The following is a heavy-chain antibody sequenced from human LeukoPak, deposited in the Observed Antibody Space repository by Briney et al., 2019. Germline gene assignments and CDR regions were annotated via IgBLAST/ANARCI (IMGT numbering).Heavy chain of an antibody. D-gene: IGHD3-10*01. CDR1: GRSFSRPF. Sequence: TSETLSLTCAVSGRSFSRPFWSWIRQTPGKGLEWIGEIDHSGRTDYNPSLEGRVTMSVDTSKNQFSLRLTSVTAADTAVYFCARAERRINLARGVFRSHFDSWGQGTLVSVSS. CDR2: IDHSGRT. V-gene: IGHV4-34*01. J-gene: IGHJ5*01. CDR3: ARAERRINLARGVFRSHFDS.